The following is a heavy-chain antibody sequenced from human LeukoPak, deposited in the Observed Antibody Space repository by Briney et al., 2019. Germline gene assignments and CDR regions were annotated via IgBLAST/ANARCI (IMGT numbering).Heavy chain of an antibody. J-gene: IGHJ5*01. Sequence: GGSLRLSCAASGFTFNSYWMHWVRQGPGKGLVWVSRINSDGTTTTYADSVKGRFTISRDNAKNTLYLQVNSLRAEDTAVYYWARAGQGFDSWGQGTLVTVSS. CDR3: ARAGQGFDS. V-gene: IGHV3-74*01. CDR1: GFTFNSYW. CDR2: INSDGTTT.